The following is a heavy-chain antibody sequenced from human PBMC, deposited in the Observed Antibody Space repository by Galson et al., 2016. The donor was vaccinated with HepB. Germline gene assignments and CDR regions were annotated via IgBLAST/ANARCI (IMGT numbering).Heavy chain of an antibody. CDR1: GDSVSSTSAG. Sequence: CAISGDSVSSTSAGWSWVRQSPSRGLEWLGRTFYRSKWYYDYAISVRSRITINPDTSKNQFSLQLISVTPGDTAVYYCARGGLVRGAHGGSCDSWGQGTLVTVSS. V-gene: IGHV6-1*01. J-gene: IGHJ5*01. D-gene: IGHD3-10*01. CDR2: TFYRSKWYY. CDR3: ARGGLVRGAHGGSCDS.